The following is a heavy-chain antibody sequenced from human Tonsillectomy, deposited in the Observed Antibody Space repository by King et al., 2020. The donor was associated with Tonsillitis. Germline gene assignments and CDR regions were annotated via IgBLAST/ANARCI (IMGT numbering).Heavy chain of an antibody. D-gene: IGHD2-2*01. J-gene: IGHJ5*02. Sequence: QVQLVESGAEVKKPGASVKVSCKASGYTFTNYDINWVRQATGQGLEWMGWMNPSSGNTGSAQKFQGRVTLTRNTSTSTAYMELSSLRSEVTAVYYCARGPQKYCSTTTCYETGYWFDPWGQGTLVTVSS. V-gene: IGHV1-8*01. CDR3: ARGPQKYCSTTTCYETGYWFDP. CDR1: GYTFTNYD. CDR2: MNPSSGNT.